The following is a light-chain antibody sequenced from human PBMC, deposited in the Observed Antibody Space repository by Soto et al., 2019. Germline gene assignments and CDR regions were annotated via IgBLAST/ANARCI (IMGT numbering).Light chain of an antibody. CDR1: QSISNY. CDR3: HQSYDVTLT. V-gene: IGKV1-39*01. Sequence: AAGDRITISCRASQSISNYLNWYQQTPGKAPKVLIHAASSLQSGVPSRFSGGGSGTDFTLTISGVQAEDSATYYCHQSYDVTLTFGGGTTVEI. CDR2: AAS. J-gene: IGKJ4*01.